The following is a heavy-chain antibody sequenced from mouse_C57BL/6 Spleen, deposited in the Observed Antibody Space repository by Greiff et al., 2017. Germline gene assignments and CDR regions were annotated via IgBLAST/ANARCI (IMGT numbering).Heavy chain of an antibody. Sequence: VQLQQSGAELVRPGASVTLSCKASGYTFTDYEMHWVKQTPVHGLEWIGAIDPETGGTAYNQKFKVKAILTADKSSSTAYMELRSLTSEDSAVYYCTRPLYYYGSSYVNFDYWGQGTTLTVSS. D-gene: IGHD1-1*01. CDR3: TRPLYYYGSSYVNFDY. CDR1: GYTFTDYE. V-gene: IGHV1-15*01. CDR2: IDPETGGT. J-gene: IGHJ2*01.